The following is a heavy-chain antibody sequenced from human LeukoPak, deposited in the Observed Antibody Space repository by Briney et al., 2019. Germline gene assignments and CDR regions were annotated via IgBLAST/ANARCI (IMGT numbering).Heavy chain of an antibody. Sequence: SETLSLTCAVYGGSFSGYYWSWIRQPPGKGLEWIGEINHSGSTNCNPSLKSRVTISVDTSKNQFSLKLSSVTAADTAVYYCARLGGRGYYDSSGLSTTPWGQGTLVTVSS. D-gene: IGHD3-22*01. CDR1: GGSFSGYY. J-gene: IGHJ5*02. CDR2: INHSGST. CDR3: ARLGGRGYYDSSGLSTTP. V-gene: IGHV4-34*01.